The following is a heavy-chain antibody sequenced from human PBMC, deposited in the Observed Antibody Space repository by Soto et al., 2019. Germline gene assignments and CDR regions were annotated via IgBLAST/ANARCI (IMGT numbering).Heavy chain of an antibody. Sequence: SETLSLTCTVSVFSISSYYWSWIRQPPGKGLEWIGYIYYNGSTNYNPSLKSRVTISVDTSKNQFSLKLSSVTAADTAFYYCAIHLRTYSISPPPDIWGQGTMVTVSS. CDR2: IYYNGST. D-gene: IGHD6-13*01. CDR1: VFSISSYY. CDR3: AIHLRTYSISPPPDI. J-gene: IGHJ3*02. V-gene: IGHV4-59*08.